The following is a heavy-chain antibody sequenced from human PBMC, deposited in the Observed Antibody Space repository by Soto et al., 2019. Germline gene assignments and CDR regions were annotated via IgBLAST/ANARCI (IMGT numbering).Heavy chain of an antibody. CDR3: AKRRGAGGDFDY. V-gene: IGHV3-23*01. J-gene: IGHJ4*02. CDR1: GFTFSSYA. CDR2: VSIGGST. D-gene: IGHD2-15*01. Sequence: DVQLLESGGGLVQPEGSLRLSCAASGFTFSSYAMGWVRQGPGKGLEWVAVVSIGGSTHYADSVRGRFTISRDNSKNTLSLQMNSLTAEDTAVDFCAKRRGAGGDFDYWGQGALVTVSS.